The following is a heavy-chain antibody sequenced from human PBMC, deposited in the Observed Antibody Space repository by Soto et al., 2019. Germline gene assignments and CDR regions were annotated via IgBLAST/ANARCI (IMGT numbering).Heavy chain of an antibody. Sequence: SETLSLTCAVSGGSIGSSNWWSWVRQPPGKGLEWIGEIYHSGSTNYNPSLKSRVTISVDKSKNQFSLKLSSVTAADTAVYYCARTLSKEYCIVGNCYSSTYGAFDIRTRGTMDT. D-gene: IGHD2-15*01. V-gene: IGHV4-4*02. CDR1: GGSIGSSNW. CDR2: IYHSGST. CDR3: ARTLSKEYCIVGNCYSSTYGAFDI. J-gene: IGHJ3*02.